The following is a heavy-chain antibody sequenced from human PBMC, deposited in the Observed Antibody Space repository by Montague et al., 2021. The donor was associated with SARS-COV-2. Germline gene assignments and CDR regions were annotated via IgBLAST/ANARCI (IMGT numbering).Heavy chain of an antibody. CDR1: GDSVSSNGAA. CDR3: ARGGSWLYYFDY. CDR2: TYYRSKWYN. V-gene: IGHV6-1*01. D-gene: IGHD6-13*01. Sequence: RAISGDSVSSNGAAWNWIRQSPSRGLEWLGRTYYRSKWYNDYAVSVKSRITINPDTSKNQFSLQLNSVTPEDTAVYYCARGGSWLYYFDYWGQGTLVTVSS. J-gene: IGHJ4*02.